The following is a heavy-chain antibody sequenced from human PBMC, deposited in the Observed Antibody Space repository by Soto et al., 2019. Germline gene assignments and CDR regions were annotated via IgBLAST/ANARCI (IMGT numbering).Heavy chain of an antibody. J-gene: IGHJ4*02. D-gene: IGHD6-19*01. CDR2: ISASGGST. Sequence: EVQLLESGGGLVQPGGSPRLSCAASGFTFSNYAMSWVRQAPGKGLEWVSAISASGGSTYYADSVKGRFTISRDNAKNTLYLQMNSLRAVDTAVYYCAQGSSGSVWYVFDYWGQGTLVTVSS. CDR1: GFTFSNYA. V-gene: IGHV3-23*01. CDR3: AQGSSGSVWYVFDY.